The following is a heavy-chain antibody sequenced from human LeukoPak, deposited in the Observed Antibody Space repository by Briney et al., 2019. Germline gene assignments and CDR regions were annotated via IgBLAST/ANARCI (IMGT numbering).Heavy chain of an antibody. Sequence: GGSLRLSCAVSEFTFSTDDFQWVRQAPGEGVEWVSAICTGGATYYSGAVKGGFTISRENAKNSLYLQMNSLRAADTAVYYCAREDSSIDGWSYLDLWGRGTLVTVSS. CDR1: EFTFSTDD. J-gene: IGHJ2*01. CDR2: ICTGGAT. CDR3: AREDSSIDGWSYLDL. V-gene: IGHV3-13*04. D-gene: IGHD3-22*01.